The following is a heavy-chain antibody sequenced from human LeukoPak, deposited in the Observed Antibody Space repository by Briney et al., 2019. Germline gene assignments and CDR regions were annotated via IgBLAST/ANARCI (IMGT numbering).Heavy chain of an antibody. CDR1: GFTFSSYG. CDR2: IKEGGSTK. CDR3: ARENPYVS. J-gene: IGHJ5*02. Sequence: GGSLRLSCAASGFTFSSYGMHWVRQAPGKGLEWVAKIKEGGSTKDYVDSVKGRFTISRDNAKNSLYLEMSSLRVEDTGVYYCARENPYVSWGQGTLVTVSS. D-gene: IGHD1-14*01. V-gene: IGHV3-7*01.